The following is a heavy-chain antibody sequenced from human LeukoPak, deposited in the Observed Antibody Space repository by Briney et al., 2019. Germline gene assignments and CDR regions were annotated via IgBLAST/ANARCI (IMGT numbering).Heavy chain of an antibody. J-gene: IGHJ5*02. Sequence: SETLSLTCTVSGGSISSGVYYWSWFRQHPANGLEWIGHIYYSGTTNYNPSLKSRITISIDTSKNQFSLKLNSVTAADTAVYYCASALWFGESARFDPWGQGTLVTVSS. V-gene: IGHV4-31*03. CDR1: GGSISSGVYY. D-gene: IGHD3-10*01. CDR3: ASALWFGESARFDP. CDR2: IYYSGTT.